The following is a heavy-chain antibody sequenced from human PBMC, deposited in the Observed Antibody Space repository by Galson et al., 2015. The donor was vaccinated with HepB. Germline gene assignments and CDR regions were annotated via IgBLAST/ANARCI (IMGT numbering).Heavy chain of an antibody. CDR2: INAGNGNT. J-gene: IGHJ4*02. Sequence: SVKVSCKASGYTFTNYAMHWVRQAPGQRLEWMGWINAGNGNTKYSQKFKGRVTITRDTSASTAYMELSSLKSEDTSVYYCARDPYSSSSYGLDYWGQGTLVTVSS. D-gene: IGHD6-6*01. CDR3: ARDPYSSSSYGLDY. CDR1: GYTFTNYA. V-gene: IGHV1-3*01.